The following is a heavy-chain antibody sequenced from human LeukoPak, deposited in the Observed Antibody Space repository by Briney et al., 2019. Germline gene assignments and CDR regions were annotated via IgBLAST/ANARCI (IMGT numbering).Heavy chain of an antibody. D-gene: IGHD4/OR15-4a*01. CDR3: ARDLYGGHDY. Sequence: PGGSLRLSCASSGFTISNYWMSWVRQAPGKGLEWVANINQDGSEKCYVDSVEGRFTISRDNAKKSLYLDVNSVRDEDTAVYYCARDLYGGHDYWG. CDR2: INQDGSEK. CDR1: GFTISNYW. V-gene: IGHV3-7*04. J-gene: IGHJ4*01.